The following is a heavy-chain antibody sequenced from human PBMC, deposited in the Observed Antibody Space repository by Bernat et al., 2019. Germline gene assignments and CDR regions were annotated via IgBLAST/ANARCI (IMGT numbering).Heavy chain of an antibody. D-gene: IGHD3-10*01. CDR1: GFTFSSYS. Sequence: EVQLVESGGGLVQPGGSLRLSCAASGFTFSSYSMNWVRQAPGKWLEWVAFISCSDATIHYADSVKGRFTISRDNGRNSLYLQVNSLRAEDTAVYYCVRRQLWFSDWGQGTLVTVSS. CDR3: VRRQLWFSD. V-gene: IGHV3-48*01. J-gene: IGHJ4*02. CDR2: ISCSDATI.